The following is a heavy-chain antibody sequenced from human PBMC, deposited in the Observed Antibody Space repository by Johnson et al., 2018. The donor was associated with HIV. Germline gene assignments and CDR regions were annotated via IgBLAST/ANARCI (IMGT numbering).Heavy chain of an antibody. V-gene: IGHV3-NL1*01. Sequence: QLPLVESGGDMVQPESSLRLSCAASGFTVSNYYMTWVRQSPAKGLVWVSGIHSNSNSTAYADSLKGRFIISRDNSKNTLYLQMNSLRAEDTAVYYCAKAPLSGYEDAFDIWGQGTMVTVSS. J-gene: IGHJ3*02. D-gene: IGHD3-22*01. CDR3: AKAPLSGYEDAFDI. CDR2: IHSNSNST. CDR1: GFTVSNYY.